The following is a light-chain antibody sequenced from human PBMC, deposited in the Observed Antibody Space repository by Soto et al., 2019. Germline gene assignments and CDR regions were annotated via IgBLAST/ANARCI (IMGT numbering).Light chain of an antibody. Sequence: DIQMTQSPSALSASLGDRVFITCRASQSISNWLACYQQKPGKAPNLLIYKASSLKSGVPSRFSGSGSGTEFTLTIRSLQPDDFATYYCQQYDTYWTFGQGTKVDIK. J-gene: IGKJ1*01. CDR1: QSISNW. CDR3: QQYDTYWT. V-gene: IGKV1-5*03. CDR2: KAS.